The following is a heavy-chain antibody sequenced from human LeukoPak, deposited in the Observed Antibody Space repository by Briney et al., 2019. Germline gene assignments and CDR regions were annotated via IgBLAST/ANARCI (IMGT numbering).Heavy chain of an antibody. V-gene: IGHV3-73*01. CDR3: TTTVVVVAASC. CDR1: GFTFSGSA. D-gene: IGHD2-15*01. CDR2: IRSKANSYAT. J-gene: IGHJ3*01. Sequence: GGSLRLSCAASGFTFSGSAMHWVRQASGKGLEWVCRIRSKANSYATAYAASVKGRFTISRDDSKNTAYLQMNSLKTEDTAVYYCTTTVVVVAASCWGQGTMVTVSS.